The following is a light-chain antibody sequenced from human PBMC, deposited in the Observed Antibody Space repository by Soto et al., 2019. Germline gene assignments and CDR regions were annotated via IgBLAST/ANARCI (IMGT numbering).Light chain of an antibody. CDR2: EGS. J-gene: IGLJ2*01. CDR1: SSDVGSYNL. CDR3: CSYAGSSTLV. V-gene: IGLV2-23*01. Sequence: QSALTQPASVSGSPGQSITISCTGTSSDVGSYNLVSWYQQHPGKAPKLMIYEGSKRPSGVSNLFSGSKSGNTASLTISGRKAEDEADYYCCSYAGSSTLVFGGGTKLTVL.